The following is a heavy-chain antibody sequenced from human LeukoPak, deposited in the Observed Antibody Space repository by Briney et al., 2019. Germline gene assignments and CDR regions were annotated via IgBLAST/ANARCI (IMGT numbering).Heavy chain of an antibody. J-gene: IGHJ4*02. CDR2: INWNGGST. CDR1: GFTFDDYG. CDR3: ARNFSYGGNSVFDY. D-gene: IGHD4-23*01. Sequence: GGSLRLSCAASGFTFDDYGMSWVRQAPGKGLEWVSGINWNGGSTGYADSVKGRFTISRDNAKNSLYLQMNSLRAEDTALYYCARNFSYGGNSVFDYWGQGTLVTVSS. V-gene: IGHV3-20*04.